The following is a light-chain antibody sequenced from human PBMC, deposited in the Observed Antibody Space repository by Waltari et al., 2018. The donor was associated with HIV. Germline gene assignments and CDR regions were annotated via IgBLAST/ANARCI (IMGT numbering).Light chain of an antibody. CDR2: YDN. CDR1: NIGRKS. J-gene: IGLJ2*01. Sequence: SDVLTQPPSVSVAPGQTARITCGINNIGRKSVFWYQRKPGQAPVLVISYDNDRPSGIPARFAGSNTGDTATLIISRVEAGDEAEYYCQVWENNGGYPVVLGGGTK. V-gene: IGLV3-21*01. CDR3: QVWENNGGYPVV.